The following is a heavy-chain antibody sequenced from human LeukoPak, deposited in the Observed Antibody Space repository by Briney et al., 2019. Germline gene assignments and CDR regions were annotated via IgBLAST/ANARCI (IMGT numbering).Heavy chain of an antibody. CDR1: GFTVSSIY. CDR2: IYSAGNT. V-gene: IGHV3-53*01. CDR3: ARAYGDSSYHYYGMDV. Sequence: GGSLRLSCAASGFTVSSIYMTWVRQAAGKGLEWVSLIYSAGNTYYADSVKGRFTISRDNSQNTLYLQLNSLRGEDTAVYYCARAYGDSSYHYYGMDVWGQGTTVTVSS. D-gene: IGHD4-17*01. J-gene: IGHJ6*02.